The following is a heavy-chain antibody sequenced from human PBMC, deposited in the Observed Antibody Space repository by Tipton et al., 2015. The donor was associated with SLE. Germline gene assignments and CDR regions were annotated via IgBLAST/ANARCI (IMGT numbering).Heavy chain of an antibody. CDR2: IYYSGST. V-gene: IGHV4-61*02. CDR1: GGSIGSGSYF. CDR3: ARQVDTEAVGSWNFAF. Sequence: TLSLICTVSGGSIGSGSYFWAWIRQPAGKGLEWIGSIYYSGSTKCNPSLRSRVTISVDTSKNQFSLNLSSVTAADTAVYYCARQVDTEAVGSWNFAFWGRGTLVTVSS. D-gene: IGHD5-18*01. J-gene: IGHJ2*01.